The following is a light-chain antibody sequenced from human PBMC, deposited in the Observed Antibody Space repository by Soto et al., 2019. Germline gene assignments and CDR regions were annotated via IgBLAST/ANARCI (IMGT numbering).Light chain of an antibody. CDR1: SSDVGGYNY. CDR3: SSYAASNNFYFV. Sequence: QYALTQPPSASGSPGQSVTISCTGTSSDVGGYNYVSWYQQYPGRAPKLMIYEVTKRPSGVPDRFSGSKSGNTASLTVSRLQAEDEADYYCSSYAASNNFYFVFGGGTKLTVL. CDR2: EVT. V-gene: IGLV2-8*01. J-gene: IGLJ3*02.